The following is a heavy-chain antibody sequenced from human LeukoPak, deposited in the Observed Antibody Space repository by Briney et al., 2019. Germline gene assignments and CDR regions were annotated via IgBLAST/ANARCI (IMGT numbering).Heavy chain of an antibody. Sequence: GSSVQVSCKASGGTFSSYAISWVRLAPGQGLEWMGRIIPIFGTANYAQKFQGRVTITTDESTSTAYMELSSLRSEDTAVYYCARDQMGGYYGSGTVVTFDIWGQGTMVTVSS. CDR3: ARDQMGGYYGSGTVVTFDI. J-gene: IGHJ3*02. CDR2: IIPIFGTA. D-gene: IGHD3-10*01. CDR1: GGTFSSYA. V-gene: IGHV1-69*05.